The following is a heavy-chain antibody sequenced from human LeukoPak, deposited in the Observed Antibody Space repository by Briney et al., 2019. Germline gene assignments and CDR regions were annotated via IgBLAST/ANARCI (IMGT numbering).Heavy chain of an antibody. CDR2: IRGSGGST. Sequence: GGSLRLSCAASGFTFSSYGMSWVRQAPGKGLEWVSAIRGSGGSTYYADSVKGRFTISRDNSKNTLYLQMNSLRADDTAVYYCAKDGGIVVVPAARWFDPWGQGTLVTVSS. CDR1: GFTFSSYG. D-gene: IGHD2-2*01. CDR3: AKDGGIVVVPAARWFDP. V-gene: IGHV3-23*01. J-gene: IGHJ5*02.